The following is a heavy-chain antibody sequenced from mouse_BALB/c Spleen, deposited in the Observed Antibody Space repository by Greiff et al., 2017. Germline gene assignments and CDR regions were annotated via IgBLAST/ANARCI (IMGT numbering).Heavy chain of an antibody. D-gene: IGHD2-4*01. CDR3: ARRETSMITFAY. CDR2: IYPGDGDT. V-gene: IGHV1-80*01. CDR1: DYAFSSYW. Sequence: QVQLQQSGAELVRPGSSVKISCKASDYAFSSYWMNWVKQRPGQGLEWIGQIYPGDGDTNYNGKFKGKATLTADKSSSTAYMQLSSLTSEDSAVYFCARRETSMITFAYWGQGTLVTVSA. J-gene: IGHJ3*01.